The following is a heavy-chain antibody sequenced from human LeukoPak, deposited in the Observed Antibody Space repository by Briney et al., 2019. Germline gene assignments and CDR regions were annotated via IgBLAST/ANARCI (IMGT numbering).Heavy chain of an antibody. J-gene: IGHJ3*02. CDR2: INHSGST. CDR3: ARSGAAKAFDI. Sequence: SETPSLTCAVYGGSFSGYYWSWIRQPPGKGLEWIGEINHSGSTNYNPSLKSRVTISVDTSKNQFSLKLSSVTAADTAVYYCARSGAAKAFDIWGQGTMVTVSS. V-gene: IGHV4-34*01. CDR1: GGSFSGYY. D-gene: IGHD5-18*01.